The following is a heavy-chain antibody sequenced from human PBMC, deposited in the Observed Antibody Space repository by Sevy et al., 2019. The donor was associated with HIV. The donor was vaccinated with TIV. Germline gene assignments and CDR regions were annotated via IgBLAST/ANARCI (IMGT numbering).Heavy chain of an antibody. Sequence: GGSLRLSCAASGFTFSNAWMSWVRQAPGKGLEWVGRIKSKTDGGTTDYAAPVKGRFTISRDDSKNTLYLQMNSLKTADTAVYYCTRPIAAAGSGAFDIWGQGTMVTVSS. CDR2: IKSKTDGGTT. J-gene: IGHJ3*02. V-gene: IGHV3-15*01. CDR1: GFTFSNAW. CDR3: TRPIAAAGSGAFDI. D-gene: IGHD6-13*01.